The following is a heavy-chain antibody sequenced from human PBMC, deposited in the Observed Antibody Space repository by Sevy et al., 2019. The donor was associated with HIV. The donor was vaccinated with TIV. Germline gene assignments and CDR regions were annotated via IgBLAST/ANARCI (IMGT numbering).Heavy chain of an antibody. J-gene: IGHJ3*02. D-gene: IGHD3-22*01. CDR1: GFTVVSYA. V-gene: IGHV3-23*01. Sequence: GGSLRLSCKPPGFTVVSYAMNWVRQAPGKGLEWVSTIYGSGSTTYHADSLRGRFSISRDDSKNTLYLQMNSLKTEATAVYYCEGGRFDSSGSFDAFDIWGQGTMVTVSS. CDR2: IYGSGSTT. CDR3: EGGRFDSSGSFDAFDI.